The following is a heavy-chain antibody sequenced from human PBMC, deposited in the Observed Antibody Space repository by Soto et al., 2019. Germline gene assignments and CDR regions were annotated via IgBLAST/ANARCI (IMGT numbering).Heavy chain of an antibody. CDR1: GGSIGSSSYY. CDR3: ARHGYTSGRTYFDY. CDR2: IYDRGST. V-gene: IGHV4-39*01. J-gene: IGHJ4*02. Sequence: SETLSLTCTVSGGSIGSSSYYWGWIRQPPGKGLEWIGSIYDRGSTYSNPSLKSRLTTSLDTSKNQLSLKLTSVTAADTAVYYCARHGYTSGRTYFDYWAREPWSPSPQ. D-gene: IGHD6-19*01.